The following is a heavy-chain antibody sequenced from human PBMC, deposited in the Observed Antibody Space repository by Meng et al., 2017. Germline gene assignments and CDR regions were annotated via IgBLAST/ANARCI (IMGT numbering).Heavy chain of an antibody. CDR1: GYTFTAYD. D-gene: IGHD6-13*01. V-gene: IGHV1-2*06. CDR3: VRDEDISAAGKLFGDY. CDR2: IDPNSGVT. J-gene: IGHJ4*02. Sequence: HGQLVQSGAEVKKPGASVKVSCTPSGYTFTAYDIHWVQQAPGQGLDWMGRIDPNSGVTEYAQKFQGRVTVTGDTSISTAYMELSRLRSDDTAIYYCVRDEDISAAGKLFGDYWGQGTLVTVSS.